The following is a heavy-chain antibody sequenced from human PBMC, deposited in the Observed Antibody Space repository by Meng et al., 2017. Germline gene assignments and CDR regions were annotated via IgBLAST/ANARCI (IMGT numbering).Heavy chain of an antibody. CDR1: GFTFSSYE. J-gene: IGHJ3*02. V-gene: IGHV3-48*03. CDR3: ARIMVAWAPRHI. D-gene: IGHD2-21*01. Sequence: GGSLRLSCAASGFTFSSYEMNWVRQAPGNVLEWVSYISSSGSTIYYADSVKGRFTISRDNSKNSLYLQMNSLRAEDTAVYYCARIMVAWAPRHIWGQGTMVTVSS. CDR2: ISSSGSTI.